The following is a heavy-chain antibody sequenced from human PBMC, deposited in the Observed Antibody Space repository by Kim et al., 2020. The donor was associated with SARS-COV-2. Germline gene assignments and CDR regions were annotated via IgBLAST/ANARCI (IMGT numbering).Heavy chain of an antibody. J-gene: IGHJ4*02. V-gene: IGHV4-39*07. CDR3: ARVSLGWIVGAMPVD. D-gene: IGHD1-26*01. CDR1: GGSISSSSYY. CDR2: IYYSGST. Sequence: SETLSLTCTVSGGSISSSSYYWGWIRQPPGKGLEWIGSIYYSGSTHYNPSLKSRVTISVDTSKNQFSLKLSSVTAADTAVYYCARVSLGWIVGAMPVDWGQGTLVTVSS.